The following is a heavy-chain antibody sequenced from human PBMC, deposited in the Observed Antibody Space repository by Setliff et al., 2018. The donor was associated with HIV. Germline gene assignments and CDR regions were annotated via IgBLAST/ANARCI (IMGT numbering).Heavy chain of an antibody. CDR1: GYTLAGYF. Sequence: ASVKVSCKTSGYTLAGYFMHWVRQAPGQGLEWMGWINPNSGGTNYAQKFQGRVTMTRDTSISTAYLDLSRLRSDDTAVYYCARGAENPHWYCDTWSGPSSGYLQHWGQGTLVTVSS. CDR3: ARGAENPHWYCDTWSGPSSGYLQH. V-gene: IGHV1-2*02. D-gene: IGHD3-3*01. J-gene: IGHJ1*01. CDR2: INPNSGGT.